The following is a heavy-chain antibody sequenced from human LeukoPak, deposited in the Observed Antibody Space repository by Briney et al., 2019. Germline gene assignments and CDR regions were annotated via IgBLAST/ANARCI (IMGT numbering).Heavy chain of an antibody. J-gene: IGHJ4*02. CDR3: ARDLSGTMVRGFFDY. Sequence: GGSLRLSCAASGFTFSDYYMSWIRQAPGKGLEWVSYISSSGSTIYYADSVKGRFTISRDNAKNSMYLQMNSLRAEDTAVYYCARDLSGTMVRGFFDYWGQGTLVTVSS. D-gene: IGHD3-10*01. CDR2: ISSSGSTI. CDR1: GFTFSDYY. V-gene: IGHV3-11*04.